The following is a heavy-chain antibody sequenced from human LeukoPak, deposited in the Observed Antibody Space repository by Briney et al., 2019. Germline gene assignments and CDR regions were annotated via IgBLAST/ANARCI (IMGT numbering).Heavy chain of an antibody. CDR1: GGSISSGSYY. CDR2: IYTSGST. Sequence: SETLSLTCTVSGGSISSGSYYWSWIRQLAGKGLEWIGRIYTSGSTNYNPSLKSRVTISVDTSKNQFSLKLSSVTAADTAVYYCARSYYMDVWGKGTTVTVSS. V-gene: IGHV4-61*02. J-gene: IGHJ6*03. CDR3: ARSYYMDV.